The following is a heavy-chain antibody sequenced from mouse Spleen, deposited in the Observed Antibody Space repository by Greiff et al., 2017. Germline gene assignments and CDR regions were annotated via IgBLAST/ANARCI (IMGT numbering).Heavy chain of an antibody. CDR3: TRSDYDVDYYAMDY. CDR1: GYTFTSYW. Sequence: EVQLQQSGTVLARPGASVKMSCKTSGYTFTSYWMHWVKQRPGQGLEWIGAIYPGNSDTSYNQKFKGKAKLTAVTSASTAYMELSSLTNEDSAVYYCTRSDYDVDYYAMDYWGQGTSVTVSS. CDR2: IYPGNSDT. D-gene: IGHD2-4*01. J-gene: IGHJ4*01. V-gene: IGHV1-5*01.